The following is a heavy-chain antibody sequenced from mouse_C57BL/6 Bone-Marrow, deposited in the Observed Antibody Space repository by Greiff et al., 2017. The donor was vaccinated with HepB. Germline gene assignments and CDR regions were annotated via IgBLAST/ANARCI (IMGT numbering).Heavy chain of an antibody. J-gene: IGHJ4*01. CDR3: ARYKVDYYAMDY. D-gene: IGHD1-1*01. CDR2: IRNKANGYTT. CDR1: GFTFTDYY. Sequence: EVNVVESGGGLVQPGGSLSLSCAASGFTFTDYYMSWVRQPPGKALEWLGFIRNKANGYTTEYSASVKGRFTISRDNSQSILYLQMNALRAEDSATYYCARYKVDYYAMDYWGQGTSVTVSS. V-gene: IGHV7-3*01.